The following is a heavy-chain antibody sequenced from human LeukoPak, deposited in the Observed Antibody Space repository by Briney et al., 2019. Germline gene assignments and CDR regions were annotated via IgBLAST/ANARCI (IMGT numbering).Heavy chain of an antibody. D-gene: IGHD6-19*01. CDR3: ARGQPLAVAGKSGSGY. CDR2: MNPNSGNT. Sequence: GASVKVSXKASGYTFTSFDINWVRQATGQGLEWMGWMNPNSGNTGYAQKFQGRVTMTRNTSTSAAYMELSSLRSEDTAIYYCARGQPLAVAGKSGSGYWGQGTLVTVSS. J-gene: IGHJ4*02. CDR1: GYTFTSFD. V-gene: IGHV1-8*01.